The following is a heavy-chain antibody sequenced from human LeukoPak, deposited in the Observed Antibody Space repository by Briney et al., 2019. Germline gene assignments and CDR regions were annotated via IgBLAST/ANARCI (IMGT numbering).Heavy chain of an antibody. CDR1: GFTFSSYA. D-gene: IGHD5-18*01. Sequence: PGGSLRLSCSASGFTFSSYAMHWVRQAPGKGLEYVSAISSNGGSTYYADSVKGRFTISRDNSKNTLYLQMSSLTAEDTAVYYCARAVPGYGFIFDYWGQGTLVTVSS. J-gene: IGHJ4*02. V-gene: IGHV3-64*04. CDR2: ISSNGGST. CDR3: ARAVPGYGFIFDY.